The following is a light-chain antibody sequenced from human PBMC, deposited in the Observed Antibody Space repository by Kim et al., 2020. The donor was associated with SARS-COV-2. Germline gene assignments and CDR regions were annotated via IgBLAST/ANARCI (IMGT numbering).Light chain of an antibody. V-gene: IGLV3-19*01. CDR3: HSRDSSGDHVV. CDR2: SET. J-gene: IGLJ3*02. Sequence: AVGQTVRITCQGDSLRTYSANWYQQKPGQAPVLVIYSETNRPSGIPDRFSGSSSGSTASLTITGAQAEDEADYYCHSRDSSGDHVVFGGGTKLTVL. CDR1: SLRTYS.